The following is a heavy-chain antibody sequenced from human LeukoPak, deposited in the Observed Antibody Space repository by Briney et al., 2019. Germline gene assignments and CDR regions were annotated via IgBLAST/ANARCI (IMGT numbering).Heavy chain of an antibody. D-gene: IGHD2-21*02. Sequence: GGSLRLSCAASGFTFSSYTMSWVRQAPGKGLEWVSTITTSDGNTYYAGSVKGRFTVSRDNSKNTLYLQMNNLGVEDTAVYYCARDRLNRADCGSDCYSAVFDYWGQGVLVTVSS. J-gene: IGHJ4*02. V-gene: IGHV3-23*01. CDR2: ITTSDGNT. CDR3: ARDRLNRADCGSDCYSAVFDY. CDR1: GFTFSSYT.